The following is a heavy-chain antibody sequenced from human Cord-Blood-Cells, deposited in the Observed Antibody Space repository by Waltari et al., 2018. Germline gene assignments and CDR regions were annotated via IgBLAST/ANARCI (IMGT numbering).Heavy chain of an antibody. J-gene: IGHJ3*02. Sequence: EVQLVESGGGLVQPGGSLRLSCAASGFTFSRHWMSWFRQAPGKGLEWVANIKQDGSEKYYVDSVKGRFTISRDNAKNSLYLQMNSLRAEDTAVYYCATTGNYDAFDIWGQGTMVTVSS. V-gene: IGHV3-7*01. CDR2: IKQDGSEK. D-gene: IGHD1-7*01. CDR1: GFTFSRHW. CDR3: ATTGNYDAFDI.